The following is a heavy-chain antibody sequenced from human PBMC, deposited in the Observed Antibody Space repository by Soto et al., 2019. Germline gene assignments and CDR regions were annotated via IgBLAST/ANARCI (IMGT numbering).Heavy chain of an antibody. CDR3: AVGGNYLSIDG. Sequence: QLQLVQSGAEVKKPGASVKVSCKASGYTFTSYYMHLVRLAPGQGLEWMGIINPDGGGTSYAQQFQGRVIMTRDTSTRTVYMEMSSLRSEDTAVYYCAVGGNYLSIDGWGQGTTVNVPS. CDR2: INPDGGGT. V-gene: IGHV1-46*01. CDR1: GYTFTSYY. J-gene: IGHJ6*02. D-gene: IGHD4-4*01.